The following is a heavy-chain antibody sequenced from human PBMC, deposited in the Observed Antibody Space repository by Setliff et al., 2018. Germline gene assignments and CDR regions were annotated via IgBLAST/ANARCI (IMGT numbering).Heavy chain of an antibody. CDR1: GFTFDDYA. Sequence: LRLSCAASGFTFDDYAMHWVRQAPGKGLEWVSGISWNTGNIDYADSVKGRFTISRDNAKNSLYLQMNSLRAEDTALYYCAKDRYPGPKYYFDYWGQGTLVTVSS. J-gene: IGHJ4*02. D-gene: IGHD1-1*01. V-gene: IGHV3-9*01. CDR2: ISWNTGNI. CDR3: AKDRYPGPKYYFDY.